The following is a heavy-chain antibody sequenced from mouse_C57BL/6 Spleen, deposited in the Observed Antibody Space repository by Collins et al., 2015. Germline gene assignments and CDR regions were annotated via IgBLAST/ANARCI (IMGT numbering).Heavy chain of an antibody. V-gene: IGHV1-55*01. CDR2: IYPGSGST. J-gene: IGHJ2*01. CDR1: GYTFTSYW. CDR3: AREDYDGGDFDY. Sequence: QVQLQQPGAELVKPGASVKMSCKASGYTFTSYWITWVKQRPGQGLEWIGDIYPGSGSTNYNEKFKSKATLTVDTSSSTAYMQLSSLTSEDSAVYYCAREDYDGGDFDYWGQGTTLTVSS. D-gene: IGHD2-4*01.